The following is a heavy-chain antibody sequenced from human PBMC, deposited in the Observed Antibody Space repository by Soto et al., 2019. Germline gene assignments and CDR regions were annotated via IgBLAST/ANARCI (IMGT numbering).Heavy chain of an antibody. Sequence: TGGSLRLSCAASGFTFSSYWMHWVRQAPGKGLVWVSRINSDGSSTSYADSVKGRFTISRDNAKNTLYLQMNSLRAEDTAVYYCARVGYYYDSSGYWYYFDYWGQGTLVTVSS. J-gene: IGHJ4*02. D-gene: IGHD3-22*01. V-gene: IGHV3-74*01. CDR1: GFTFSSYW. CDR2: INSDGSST. CDR3: ARVGYYYDSSGYWYYFDY.